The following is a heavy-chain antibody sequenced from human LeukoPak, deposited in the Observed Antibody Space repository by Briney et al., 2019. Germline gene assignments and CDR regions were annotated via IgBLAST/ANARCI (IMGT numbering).Heavy chain of an antibody. CDR2: IRTKTDGGTT. J-gene: IGHJ4*02. CDR3: ARARWSSTGWFLGY. CDR1: GFTFDTDR. V-gene: IGHV3-15*05. Sequence: TGGSLRLSCAASGFTFDTDRMNWFRQAPGKGLEWVGLIRTKTDGGTTDNAAPVKGRFAISRDNAKDALHLRMDNLRVEDTAVYYCARARWSSTGWFLGYWGQGTLVTVSS. D-gene: IGHD6-19*01.